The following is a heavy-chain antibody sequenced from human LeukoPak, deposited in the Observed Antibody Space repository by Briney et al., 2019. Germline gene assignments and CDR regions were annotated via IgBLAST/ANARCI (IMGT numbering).Heavy chain of an antibody. V-gene: IGHV1-2*02. CDR1: GYTFTGYY. CDR3: VPGNRITTPTETRGTYFDY. Sequence: ASVTVSFKASGYTFTGYYIHWVRQAPGQGREWMGWINPNSGGTNYAQKFQGRVTINRDTSISTAYMELRRQTSDDTAVYYCVPGNRITTPTETRGTYFDYWGQGTLVTVSS. D-gene: IGHD3-3*01. CDR2: INPNSGGT. J-gene: IGHJ4*02.